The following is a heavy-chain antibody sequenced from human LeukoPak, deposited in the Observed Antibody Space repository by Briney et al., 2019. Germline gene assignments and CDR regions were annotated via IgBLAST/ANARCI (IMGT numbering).Heavy chain of an antibody. D-gene: IGHD6-13*01. CDR1: GYTFTSYA. V-gene: IGHV7-4-1*02. Sequence: ASVKVSCKASGYTFTSYAMNWVRQAPGQGLEWMGWINTNTGNPTYAQGFTGRFVFSLDTSVSTAYLQISSLKAEDTAVYYCARTYSSSWWEAFDIWGQGTMVTVSS. CDR2: INTNTGNP. CDR3: ARTYSSSWWEAFDI. J-gene: IGHJ3*02.